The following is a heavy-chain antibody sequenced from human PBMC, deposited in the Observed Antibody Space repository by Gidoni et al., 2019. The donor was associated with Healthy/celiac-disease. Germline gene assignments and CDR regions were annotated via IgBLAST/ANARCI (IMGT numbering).Heavy chain of an antibody. D-gene: IGHD2-2*02. CDR3: AKAGCSSTSCYKRFGIDFQH. V-gene: IGHV3-9*03. CDR2: ISWNSGSI. J-gene: IGHJ1*01. CDR1: GFTFDNSA. Sequence: EVQLVESGGGLVQPGRSLRLSCAASGFTFDNSALHWGREAPGKGLEWVSGISWNSGSIGYADSVKGRFTISRDNAKNSLYLQMNSLRAEDMALYYCAKAGCSSTSCYKRFGIDFQHWGQGTLVTVSS.